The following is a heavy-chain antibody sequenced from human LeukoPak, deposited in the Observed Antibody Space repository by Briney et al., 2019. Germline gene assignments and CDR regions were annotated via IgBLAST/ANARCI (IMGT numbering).Heavy chain of an antibody. D-gene: IGHD3-3*01. CDR3: AKDPQPGSGYSYFDY. CDR2: ISGSGGST. V-gene: IGHV3-23*01. J-gene: IGHJ4*02. Sequence: GGSLRLSCEASGFTFSSYAMCWVRHAPGKGLEWVSGISGSGGSTYYADSVKGRFTISRDNSKNTLYLQMNSLRAEDTAVYYCAKDPQPGSGYSYFDYWGQGTLVTVSS. CDR1: GFTFSSYA.